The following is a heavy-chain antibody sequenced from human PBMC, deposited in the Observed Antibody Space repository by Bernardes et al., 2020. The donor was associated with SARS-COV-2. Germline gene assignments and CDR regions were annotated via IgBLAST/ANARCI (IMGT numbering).Heavy chain of an antibody. CDR3: ARERFTIFGGNIFHGVFDI. V-gene: IGHV4-59*12. Sequence: SETLSLTCSVSGGSINSYYWSWIRQPPGKGLEWIGFTYSNGSTKYNPSLKSRVAMLVDMSKNQLSLNLNSVTAADTAVYYCARERFTIFGGNIFHGVFDIWGRGTMVLVSS. J-gene: IGHJ3*02. CDR2: TYSNGST. D-gene: IGHD3-3*01. CDR1: GGSINSYY.